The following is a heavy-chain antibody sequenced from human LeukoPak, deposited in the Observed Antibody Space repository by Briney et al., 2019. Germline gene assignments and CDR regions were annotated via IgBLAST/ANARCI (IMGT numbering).Heavy chain of an antibody. D-gene: IGHD6-19*01. V-gene: IGHV3-30*04. Sequence: GGSLRLSCAASGFIFSSYAMHWVRQAPGKGSEWVAVISYDGRNKYYAESVKGRFTISRDNSKKTLYLQMNSLRPEDTGVYYCARDLQKDSVDNGWPDFWGQGTLVTVSS. CDR1: GFIFSSYA. J-gene: IGHJ4*02. CDR3: ARDLQKDSVDNGWPDF. CDR2: ISYDGRNK.